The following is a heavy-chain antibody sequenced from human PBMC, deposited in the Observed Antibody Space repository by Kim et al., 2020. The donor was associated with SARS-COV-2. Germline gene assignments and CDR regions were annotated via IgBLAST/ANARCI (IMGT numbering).Heavy chain of an antibody. V-gene: IGHV5-51*01. CDR2: IYPVDSDT. CDR1: GYSFTSYW. D-gene: IGHD3-22*01. J-gene: IGHJ4*02. CDR3: ARHMGGWNTMIGPTQYYFDY. Sequence: GESLKISCKGSGYSFTSYWIGWVRQMPGKGLEWMGIIYPVDSDTRYSPSFQGQVTISADKSISTAYLQWSSLKASDTAMYYCARHMGGWNTMIGPTQYYFDYWGQGTLVTVSS.